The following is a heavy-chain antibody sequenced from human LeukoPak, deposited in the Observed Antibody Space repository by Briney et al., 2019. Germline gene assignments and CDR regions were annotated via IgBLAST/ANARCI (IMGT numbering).Heavy chain of an antibody. Sequence: PSETLSLTCTVSGGSITSGSYYWTWIRQPPGKGLEWIGEINHSGSTNYNPSLKSRVTISVDTSKNQFSLKLNSVTAADTAVYYCARRSYGYYGLRYWGQGTLVTVSS. D-gene: IGHD5-18*01. CDR1: GGSITSGSYY. J-gene: IGHJ4*02. V-gene: IGHV4-39*07. CDR2: INHSGST. CDR3: ARRSYGYYGLRY.